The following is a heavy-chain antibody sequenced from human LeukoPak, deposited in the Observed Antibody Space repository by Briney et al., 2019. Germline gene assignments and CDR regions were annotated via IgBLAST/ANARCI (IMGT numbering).Heavy chain of an antibody. CDR2: IKQDGSEE. CDR1: GFTFSSYW. D-gene: IGHD3-16*01. J-gene: IGHJ6*02. Sequence: PGGSLRLSCAASGFTFSSYWMSWVRQAPGKGLEWVANIKQDGSEEYYVDSVKGRSTIFRDNAKNSLYLQMNSLRAEDTAVYYCARGGGLDVWGQGATVTVSS. V-gene: IGHV3-7*03. CDR3: ARGGGLDV.